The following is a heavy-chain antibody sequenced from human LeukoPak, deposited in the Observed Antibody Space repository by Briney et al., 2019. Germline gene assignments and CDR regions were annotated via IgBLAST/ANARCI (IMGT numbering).Heavy chain of an antibody. CDR3: ATDGCSSTSCYRNFVA. CDR1: GGTFSSYA. Sequence: ASVKVSCKAPGGTFSSYAISWVRQAPGQGLEWMGGFDPEDGETIYAQKFQGRVTMTEDTSTDTAYMELSSLRSEDTAVYYCATDGCSSTSCYRNFVAWGQGTLVTVSS. V-gene: IGHV1-24*01. D-gene: IGHD2-2*02. CDR2: FDPEDGET. J-gene: IGHJ5*02.